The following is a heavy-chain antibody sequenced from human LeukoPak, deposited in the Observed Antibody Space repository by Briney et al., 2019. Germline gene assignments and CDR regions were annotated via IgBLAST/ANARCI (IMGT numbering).Heavy chain of an antibody. V-gene: IGHV7-4-1*02. D-gene: IGHD6-13*01. Sequence: ASVKVSCKASGYTFTSYTISWVRQAPGQGLEWMGWINTNTGNPTYAQGFTGRFVFSLDTSVSTAYLQISSLKAEDTAVYYCARDLSVRAAAASYMDVWGKGTTVTISS. CDR2: INTNTGNP. J-gene: IGHJ6*03. CDR3: ARDLSVRAAAASYMDV. CDR1: GYTFTSYT.